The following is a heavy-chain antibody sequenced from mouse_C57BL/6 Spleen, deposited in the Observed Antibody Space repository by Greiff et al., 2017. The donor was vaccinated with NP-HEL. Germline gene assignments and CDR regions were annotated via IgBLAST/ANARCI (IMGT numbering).Heavy chain of an antibody. CDR3: SSGYSDAMDY. Sequence: EVKLVESGGGLVQPGGSLKLSCAASGFTFSDYYMYWVRQTPEKRLEWVAYISNGGGSTYYPDTVKGRFTISRDNAKNTLYLQMSRLKSEDTAMYYCSSGYSDAMDYWGQGTSVTVSS. CDR1: GFTFSDYY. V-gene: IGHV5-12*01. D-gene: IGHD3-2*02. CDR2: ISNGGGST. J-gene: IGHJ4*01.